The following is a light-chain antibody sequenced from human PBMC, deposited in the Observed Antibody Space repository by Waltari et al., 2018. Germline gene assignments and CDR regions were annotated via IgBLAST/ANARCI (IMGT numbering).Light chain of an antibody. J-gene: IGLJ2*01. V-gene: IGLV3-19*01. CDR2: GKN. Sequence: SSELTQAPAVSVALGQTVRITCQGVSLRTSYASWYQQKSGQAPILVLFGKNKRPSGIPDRFSGYNSESTTSLTITGAQAEDEADYYCSSRDSSASHVLFAGGTKVTVL. CDR1: SLRTSY. CDR3: SSRDSSASHVL.